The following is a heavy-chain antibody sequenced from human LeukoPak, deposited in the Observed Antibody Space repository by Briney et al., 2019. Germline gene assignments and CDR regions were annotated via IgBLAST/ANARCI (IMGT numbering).Heavy chain of an antibody. Sequence: GGSLRLSCAASGFAFSNFGMTWVRQAPGKGLEWVSTISGSGGSTYYADSVKGRFTISRDNSKNTLYLQMNSLKTEDTAVYYYTRVPVAGTKAPFDYWGQGTLVTVSS. J-gene: IGHJ4*02. CDR3: TRVPVAGTKAPFDY. CDR1: GFAFSNFG. V-gene: IGHV3-23*01. D-gene: IGHD6-19*01. CDR2: ISGSGGST.